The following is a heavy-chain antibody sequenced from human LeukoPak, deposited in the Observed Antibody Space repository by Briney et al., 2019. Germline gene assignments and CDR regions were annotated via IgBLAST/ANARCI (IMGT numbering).Heavy chain of an antibody. CDR1: GGSISSYY. CDR2: IYYSGST. Sequence: SETLSLTCTVSGGSISSYYWSWIRQAPGKGLEWIGYIYYSGSTYYNPSLKSRVTISVDTSKNQFSLKLSSVTAADTAKYYCATDKGPYSGSWYPNWFDPWGQGTLVTVSS. D-gene: IGHD6-13*01. V-gene: IGHV4-59*12. J-gene: IGHJ5*02. CDR3: ATDKGPYSGSWYPNWFDP.